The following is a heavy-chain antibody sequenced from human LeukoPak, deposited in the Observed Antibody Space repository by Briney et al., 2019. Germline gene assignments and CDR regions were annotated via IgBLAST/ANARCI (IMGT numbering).Heavy chain of an antibody. CDR1: GYTFTSYG. Sequence: EASVKVSCKASGYTFTSYGINWVRQAPGQGLEWMGWISVYNGNTNYAQNVQGRVTMTTDTSTSTAYMELRSLRSDDTAVYYCARDRDPNYGSGTYYNWFDPWGQGTLVTVSS. J-gene: IGHJ5*02. D-gene: IGHD3-10*01. V-gene: IGHV1-18*01. CDR2: ISVYNGNT. CDR3: ARDRDPNYGSGTYYNWFDP.